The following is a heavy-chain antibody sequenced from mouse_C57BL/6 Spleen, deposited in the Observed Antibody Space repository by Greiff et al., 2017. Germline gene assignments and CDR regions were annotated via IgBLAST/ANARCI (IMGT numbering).Heavy chain of an antibody. CDR1: GFPFSSYA. J-gene: IGHJ2*01. D-gene: IGHD2-1*01. Sequence: EVKLVESGRGFVKPPRSLKLSCPVSGFPFSSYAMSWVRQTPEKRLEWVATISDGGSYTYYPDNVNGRFTISRDNAKNNMYMQMSHLKSEDTAMYYCAREHPYGNSFDYWGQGTTRTVSS. V-gene: IGHV5-4*01. CDR2: ISDGGSYT. CDR3: AREHPYGNSFDY.